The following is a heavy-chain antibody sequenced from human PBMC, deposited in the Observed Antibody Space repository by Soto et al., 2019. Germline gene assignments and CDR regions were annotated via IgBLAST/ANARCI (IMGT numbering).Heavy chain of an antibody. Sequence: ASVKVSCKASGYTFTGYYMHWVRQAPGQGLEWMGWINPNSGGTNYAQKLQGRVTMTTDTSTSTAYMELRSLRSDDTAVYYCAGGGIIRWELLRVYYYYGMDVWGQGTTVTVSS. J-gene: IGHJ6*02. D-gene: IGHD1-26*01. CDR1: GYTFTGYY. V-gene: IGHV1-2*02. CDR3: AGGGIIRWELLRVYYYYGMDV. CDR2: INPNSGGT.